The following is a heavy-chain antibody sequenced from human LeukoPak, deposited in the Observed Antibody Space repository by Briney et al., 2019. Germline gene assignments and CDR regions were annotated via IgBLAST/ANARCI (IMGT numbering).Heavy chain of an antibody. J-gene: IGHJ3*02. D-gene: IGHD6-13*01. Sequence: RPGGSLRLSCAASGIAFSSYGMSWVRQAPGKGLEWVSGINWNGGSTGYADSVKGRFTISRDNAKNSLYLQMNSLRAEDTALYYCARDEVAAAAARGAFDIWGQGTMVTVSS. CDR3: ARDEVAAAAARGAFDI. CDR1: GIAFSSYG. CDR2: INWNGGST. V-gene: IGHV3-20*04.